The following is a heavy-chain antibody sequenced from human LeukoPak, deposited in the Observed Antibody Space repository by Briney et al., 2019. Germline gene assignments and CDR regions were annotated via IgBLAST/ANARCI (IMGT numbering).Heavy chain of an antibody. Sequence: PGGPLSLPCTASGFTFGDFAMRWSPPAPGKGLVWGGFIRSKAYGGTTEYNESVRARFNISRDDSKSIAYLRMNSQKTEDAAVYYCTRDYDFWSGYRRRYFQYWLQGTLVTVSS. CDR1: GFTFGDFA. V-gene: IGHV3-49*01. J-gene: IGHJ1*01. CDR2: IRSKAYGGTT. CDR3: TRDYDFWSGYRRRYFQY. D-gene: IGHD3-3*01.